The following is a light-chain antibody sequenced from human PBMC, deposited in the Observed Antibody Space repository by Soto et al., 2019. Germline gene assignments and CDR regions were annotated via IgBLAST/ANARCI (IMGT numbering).Light chain of an antibody. J-gene: IGKJ1*01. CDR2: GAS. CDR3: QQYGDSTGWT. CDR1: QSVSSIY. Sequence: EIVLTQSPGTLSLSPGERATLSCRASQSVSSIYLGWYQQKPGQAPRLLIYGASSRATGIPDRFSGSVSGTDVSLTISRLEPEDFAVYYCQQYGDSTGWTFGQGTKVEIK. V-gene: IGKV3-20*01.